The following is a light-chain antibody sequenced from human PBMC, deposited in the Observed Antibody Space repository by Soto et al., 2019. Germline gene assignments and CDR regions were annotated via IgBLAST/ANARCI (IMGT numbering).Light chain of an antibody. Sequence: DIQMTQSPSSLSASVGDRVTITCRASLSIGSYLSWYQQKPGKAPKLLINVASTLQSGVPSRFSGSGSGTDFTLAISSLQPEDFATYYCQQSSSTPQTFGGGTRVEIK. V-gene: IGKV1-39*01. CDR2: VAS. J-gene: IGKJ4*01. CDR1: LSIGSY. CDR3: QQSSSTPQT.